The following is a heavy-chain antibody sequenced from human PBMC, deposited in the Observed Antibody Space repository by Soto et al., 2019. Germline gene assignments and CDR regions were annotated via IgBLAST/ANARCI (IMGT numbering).Heavy chain of an antibody. J-gene: IGHJ5*02. CDR3: ARAKAPLYSSSWYWFDP. Sequence: QVQLQESGPGLVKPSETLSLTCTVSGGSISSYYWSWIRQPPGKGLEWIGYIYYSGSTNYNPSLTSRVTIPVDTPKNQFSLKLSSVTAADTAVYYCARAKAPLYSSSWYWFDPWGQGTLVTVSS. V-gene: IGHV4-59*08. D-gene: IGHD6-13*01. CDR1: GGSISSYY. CDR2: IYYSGST.